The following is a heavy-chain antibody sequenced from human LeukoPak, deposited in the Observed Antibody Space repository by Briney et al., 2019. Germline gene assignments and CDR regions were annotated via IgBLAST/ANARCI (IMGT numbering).Heavy chain of an antibody. J-gene: IGHJ4*02. D-gene: IGHD3-10*01. CDR2: INHSGST. Sequence: SETLSLTCTVSGGSISSSSYYWGWIRQPPGKGLEWIGEINHSGSTNYNPSLKSRVTISVDTSKNQFSLKLSSVTAADTAVYYCARIRPNTYYYGSGSYPFDYWGQGTLVTVSS. CDR3: ARIRPNTYYYGSGSYPFDY. CDR1: GGSISSSSYY. V-gene: IGHV4-39*07.